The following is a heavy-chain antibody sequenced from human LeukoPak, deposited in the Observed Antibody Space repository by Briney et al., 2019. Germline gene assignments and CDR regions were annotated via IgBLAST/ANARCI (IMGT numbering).Heavy chain of an antibody. Sequence: ASVKDSCKASGYTFTSHYMHWVRQAPGQGLEWMGIINPSGDSTTYAQKFQGRVTMTRDTSTSTLYMELSSLRSEDTAVYYCARGGYQLKSGAFDIWGQGTMVTVSS. J-gene: IGHJ3*02. D-gene: IGHD2-2*01. CDR2: INPSGDST. CDR1: GYTFTSHY. CDR3: ARGGYQLKSGAFDI. V-gene: IGHV1-46*01.